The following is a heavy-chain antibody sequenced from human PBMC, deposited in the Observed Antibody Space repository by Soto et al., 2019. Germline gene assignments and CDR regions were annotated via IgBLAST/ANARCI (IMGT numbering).Heavy chain of an antibody. CDR3: ARGDTAMVFSYYGMDG. CDR2: INPNSGGT. D-gene: IGHD5-18*01. Sequence: ASVKVSCKASGYTFTGYYMHWVRQAPGQGLEWMGWINPNSGGTNYAQKFQGWVTMTRDTSISTAYMELSRLRSDDTAVYYCARGDTAMVFSYYGMDGWGQGTTVTVSS. CDR1: GYTFTGYY. V-gene: IGHV1-2*04. J-gene: IGHJ6*02.